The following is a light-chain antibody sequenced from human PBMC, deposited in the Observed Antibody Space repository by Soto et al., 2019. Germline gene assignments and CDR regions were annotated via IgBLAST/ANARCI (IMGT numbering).Light chain of an antibody. J-gene: IGKJ5*01. CDR3: QQFNSYPIT. Sequence: IQMTQSPSSLSASVRDRVTITCRASQSISSYLNWYQQKPGKAPKLLIYEASSLESGVPSRFSGSGSGTEFTLTISGLQPDDFATYYCQQFNSYPITFGQGTRLEIK. V-gene: IGKV1-13*02. CDR1: QSISSY. CDR2: EAS.